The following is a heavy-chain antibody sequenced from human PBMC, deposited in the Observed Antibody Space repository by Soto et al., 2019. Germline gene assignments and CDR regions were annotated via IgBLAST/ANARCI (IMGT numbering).Heavy chain of an antibody. CDR3: TTDTYYYDSSGYHAFRY. CDR1: GFTFSNAW. CDR2: IKSKTDGGTT. V-gene: IGHV3-15*01. D-gene: IGHD3-22*01. Sequence: EVQLVESGGGLVKPGGSLRLSCAASGFTFSNAWMSWVRQAPGKGLEWVGRIKSKTDGGTTDYAAPVKGRFTISRDDSKNTLYLQMNSLKTEDTAVYYCTTDTYYYDSSGYHAFRYWGQGTLVTVSS. J-gene: IGHJ4*02.